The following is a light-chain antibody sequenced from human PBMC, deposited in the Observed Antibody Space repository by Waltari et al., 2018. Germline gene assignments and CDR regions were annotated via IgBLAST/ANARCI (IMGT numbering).Light chain of an antibody. CDR3: QQYSRSPRLIT. V-gene: IGKV3-20*01. CDR1: QSVGSTY. Sequence: EIVLTQSPGTLSLSPGERATLSCRASQSVGSTYLAWYQQKPGQAPSLLLYGASSRATGIPDRCSGSGSGTDFTLTISRLEPEDFAVYYCQQYSRSPRLITFGPGTKVDIK. J-gene: IGKJ3*01. CDR2: GAS.